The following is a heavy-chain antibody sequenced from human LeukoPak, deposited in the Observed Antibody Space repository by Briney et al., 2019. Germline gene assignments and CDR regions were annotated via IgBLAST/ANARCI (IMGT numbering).Heavy chain of an antibody. J-gene: IGHJ4*02. CDR2: VHHSGGT. CDR3: ARGEEYGSGTVHFDY. V-gene: IGHV4-4*02. Sequence: SGTLSLTCAVSGGSISSSNWWSWVRPPPGKGLEWIGEVHHSGGTNYNPPLKSRVTISADRSNNRFSLSLNSVTAADTAVFYCARGEEYGSGTVHFDYWGQGILVTVSS. CDR1: GGSISSSNW. D-gene: IGHD3-10*01.